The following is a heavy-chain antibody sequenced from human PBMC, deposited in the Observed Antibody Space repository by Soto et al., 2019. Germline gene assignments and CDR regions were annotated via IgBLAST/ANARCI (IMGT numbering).Heavy chain of an antibody. J-gene: IGHJ6*02. V-gene: IGHV3-30*18. Sequence: VQLLESGGGLVQPGGSLRLSCAASGFTFSSYGMHWVRQAPGKGLEWVAVISYDGSNKYYADSVKGRFTISRDNSKNTLYLQMNSLRAEDTAVYYCAKGGAIAVATRDYYYGMDVWGQGTTVTVSS. D-gene: IGHD6-19*01. CDR1: GFTFSSYG. CDR3: AKGGAIAVATRDYYYGMDV. CDR2: ISYDGSNK.